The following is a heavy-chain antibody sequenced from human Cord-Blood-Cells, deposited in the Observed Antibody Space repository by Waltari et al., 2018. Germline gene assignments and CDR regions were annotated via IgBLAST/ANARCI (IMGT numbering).Heavy chain of an antibody. V-gene: IGHV4-34*01. Sequence: QVQLQQWGAGLLKPSETLSLTCAVYGGSFSGYYWSWIRQPPGKGLEWIGEINHSGSTNYNPSLKSRVTKSVDTSKNQFSLKLSSVTAADTAVYYCARLLYGSGSYYFDYWGQGTLVTVSS. CDR2: INHSGST. J-gene: IGHJ4*02. D-gene: IGHD3-10*01. CDR3: ARLLYGSGSYYFDY. CDR1: GGSFSGYY.